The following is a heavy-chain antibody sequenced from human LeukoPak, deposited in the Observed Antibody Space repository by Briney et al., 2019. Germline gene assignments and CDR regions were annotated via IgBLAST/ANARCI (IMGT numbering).Heavy chain of an antibody. CDR1: GGSISSSSYY. Sequence: SETLSLTCTVSGGSISSSSYYWGWIRQPPGKGLEWIGSIYYSGSTYYNPSLKSRVTISVDTSKNQFSLKLSSVTAADTAVYYCASYVRGYSYGYGFDYWGQGTLVTVSS. CDR3: ASYVRGYSYGYGFDY. CDR2: IYYSGST. D-gene: IGHD5-18*01. J-gene: IGHJ4*02. V-gene: IGHV4-39*01.